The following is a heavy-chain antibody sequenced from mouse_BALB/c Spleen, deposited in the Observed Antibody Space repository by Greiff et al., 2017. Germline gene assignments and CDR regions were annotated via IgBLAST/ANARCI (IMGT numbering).Heavy chain of an antibody. CDR1: GFNIKDTY. J-gene: IGHJ1*01. CDR3: ARSSTVRGYFDV. V-gene: IGHV14-3*02. Sequence: VQLKQSGAELVKPGASVKLSCTASGFNIKDTYMHWVKQRPEQGLEWIGRIDPANGNTKYDPKFQGKATITADTSSNTAYLQLSSLTSEDTAFYYCARSSTVRGYFDVWGAGTTVTVSS. CDR2: IDPANGNT. D-gene: IGHD1-1*01.